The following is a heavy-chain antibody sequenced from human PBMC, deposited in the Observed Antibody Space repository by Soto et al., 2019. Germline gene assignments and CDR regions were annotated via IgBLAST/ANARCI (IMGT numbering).Heavy chain of an antibody. J-gene: IGHJ1*01. CDR3: ARDTESNRYND. CDR1: GYTFSTIC. D-gene: IGHD1-20*01. Sequence: ASVKVSCKTSGYTFSTICISWGRQAPGQGLEWVGWIRPDNGNRKSAQRLQGRVTLTTDTSASTAYMELRSLTSDDTAMYYCARDTESNRYNDWGQGTLVTVSS. V-gene: IGHV1-18*01. CDR2: IRPDNGNR.